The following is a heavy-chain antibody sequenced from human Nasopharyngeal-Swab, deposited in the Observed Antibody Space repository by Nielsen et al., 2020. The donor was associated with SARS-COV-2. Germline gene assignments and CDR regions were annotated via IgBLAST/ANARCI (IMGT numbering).Heavy chain of an antibody. D-gene: IGHD3-16*01. CDR2: LSASGDST. CDR3: AKDLWPPYGMDV. Sequence: GESLKISCAASGFSFSSYAMSWVRQAPGKGLEWVSALSASGDSTYYADSVKGRFTISRDTSKDTLYLHMHSLRAEDSAVYFCAKDLWPPYGMDVWGQGTAVTVSS. CDR1: GFSFSSYA. J-gene: IGHJ6*02. V-gene: IGHV3-23*01.